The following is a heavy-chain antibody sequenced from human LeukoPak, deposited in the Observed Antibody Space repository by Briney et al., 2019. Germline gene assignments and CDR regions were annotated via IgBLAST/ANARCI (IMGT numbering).Heavy chain of an antibody. CDR1: GGSISSSNYY. J-gene: IGHJ6*02. D-gene: IGHD1-14*01. Sequence: SETLSLTCTVSGGSISSSNYYWGWIRQPPGKRLEWIGNIYFSGVTYYNPSLKSPVIISVGTSKNQFSLRLTSVTAADTAVYYCARHNPGTGVYYYGMDVWGQGTTVTVSS. V-gene: IGHV4-39*01. CDR3: ARHNPGTGVYYYGMDV. CDR2: IYFSGVT.